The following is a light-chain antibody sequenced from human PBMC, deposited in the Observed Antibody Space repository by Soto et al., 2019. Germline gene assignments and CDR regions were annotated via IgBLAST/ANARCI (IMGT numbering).Light chain of an antibody. CDR2: AAS. V-gene: IGKV1-39*01. Sequence: DIQMTQSPSSLSASVGDRVTITCRASQSISSYLNWYQQKPGKAPKLLIYAASSLQSGVPSRFSGSRSETDFTLTISSLQPEDFATYYCQQSYSTPLYTFGQGTKLELK. CDR3: QQSYSTPLYT. J-gene: IGKJ2*01. CDR1: QSISSY.